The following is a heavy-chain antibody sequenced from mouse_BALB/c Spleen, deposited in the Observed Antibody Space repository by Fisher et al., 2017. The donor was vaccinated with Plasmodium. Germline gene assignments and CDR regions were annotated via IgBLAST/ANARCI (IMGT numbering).Heavy chain of an antibody. Sequence: KFKGKATLTVDKPSSTAYMQLSSLTSEDSAVYYCTRGNYWYFDVWGAGTTVTVSS. J-gene: IGHJ1*01. CDR3: TRGNYWYFDV. D-gene: IGHD2-1*01. V-gene: IGHV1S36*01.